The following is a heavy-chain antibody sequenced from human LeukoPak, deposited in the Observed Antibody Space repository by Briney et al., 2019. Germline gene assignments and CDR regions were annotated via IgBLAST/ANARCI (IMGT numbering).Heavy chain of an antibody. J-gene: IGHJ6*03. CDR1: GVTFSSYS. Sequence: ALGSLRLSCAVSGVTFSSYSMNWGCDGPGQGLEWVSSMSSIINDTYYAGSLRGRCTISTDNAKKSLYFLMNSLRPGDTPVYYFARRPLLKAPGGTPARYYHDLAVWRKGTQVTVS. V-gene: IGHV3-21*01. CDR3: ARRPLLKAPGGTPARYYHDLAV. D-gene: IGHD2-8*01. CDR2: MSSIINDT.